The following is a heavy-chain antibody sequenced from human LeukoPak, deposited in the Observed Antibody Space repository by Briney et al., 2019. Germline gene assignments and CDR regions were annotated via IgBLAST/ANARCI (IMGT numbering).Heavy chain of an antibody. J-gene: IGHJ4*02. V-gene: IGHV4-39*07. CDR3: ARAYGDYAGYYFDY. CDR1: GGSISNRNYH. D-gene: IGHD4-17*01. Sequence: KTSETLSLTCTVSGGSISNRNYHWGWIRQPPGKGLEWIGSICSSGSAYYNPSLKSRVTISVDTSKNQFSLKLSSVTAADTAVYYCARAYGDYAGYYFDYWGQGTLVTVSS. CDR2: ICSSGSA.